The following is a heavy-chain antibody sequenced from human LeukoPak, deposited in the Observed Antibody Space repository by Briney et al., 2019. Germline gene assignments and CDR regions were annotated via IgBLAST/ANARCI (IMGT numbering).Heavy chain of an antibody. Sequence: SETLSLTCTVSGDSISSSSYYWGWIRQTPGKGLEWIGTIYYSGSTYYNPSLKSRVTISVDTSKNQFSLKLSSVTAADTAVYYCAGYGDYYFDYWGQGTLVTVSS. CDR3: AGYGDYYFDY. D-gene: IGHD4-17*01. J-gene: IGHJ4*02. CDR2: IYYSGST. CDR1: GDSISSSSYY. V-gene: IGHV4-39*07.